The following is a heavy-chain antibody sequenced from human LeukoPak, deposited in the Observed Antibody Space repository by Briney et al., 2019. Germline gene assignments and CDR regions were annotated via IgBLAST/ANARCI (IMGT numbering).Heavy chain of an antibody. D-gene: IGHD2-15*01. J-gene: IGHJ4*02. V-gene: IGHV5-51*01. CDR1: GYSFTSYW. CDR3: ARSGYCSGGSCYGYFDY. CDR2: TYPGDSDT. Sequence: GESLKISCKGSGYSFTSYWIGWVRQMPGKGLEWMGITYPGDSDTRYSPSFQGQVTISADKSISTAYLQWSSLKASDTAMYYCARSGYCSGGSCYGYFDYWGQGTLVTVSS.